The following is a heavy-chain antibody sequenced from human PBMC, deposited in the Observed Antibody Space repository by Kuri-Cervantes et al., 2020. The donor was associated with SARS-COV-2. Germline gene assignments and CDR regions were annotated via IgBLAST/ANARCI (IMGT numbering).Heavy chain of an antibody. CDR3: ARAVVVTAMPFGY. CDR1: GFTFSSYS. CDR2: ISSSSSYI. J-gene: IGHJ4*02. Sequence: LSLTCAASGFTFSSYSMNWVRQAPGKGLERVSSISSSSSYIYYADSVKGRFTISRDNAKNSLYLQMNSLRAEDTAVYYCARAVVVTAMPFGYWGQGTLVTVSS. D-gene: IGHD2-21*02. V-gene: IGHV3-21*01.